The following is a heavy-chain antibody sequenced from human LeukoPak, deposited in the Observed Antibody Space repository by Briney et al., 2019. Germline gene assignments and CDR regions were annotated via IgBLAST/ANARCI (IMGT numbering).Heavy chain of an antibody. CDR3: ARAGVGAARNDY. J-gene: IGHJ4*02. CDR1: GGSISSYY. V-gene: IGHV4-59*01. D-gene: IGHD6-6*01. CDR2: IYYSGST. Sequence: SETLSLTCTVSGGSISSYYWSWIRQPPEKGLEWIGYIYYSGSTNYNPTLKSRVTISVDTSKNQFSLKLSSVTAADTAVYYCARAGVGAARNDYWGQGTLVTVSS.